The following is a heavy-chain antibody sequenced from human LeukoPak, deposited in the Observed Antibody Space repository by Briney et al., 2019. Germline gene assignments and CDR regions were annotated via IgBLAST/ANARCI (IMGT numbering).Heavy chain of an antibody. CDR3: AREATGTTWLGY. D-gene: IGHD1-1*01. J-gene: IGHJ4*02. CDR2: IYYSGSS. V-gene: IGHV4-59*12. CDR1: GGSISGYH. Sequence: PSETLSLTCNVSGGSISGYHWSWIRQPPGKGLEWLGYIYYSGSSNYNPSLKSRVTISADTSKNQFSLKLSSVTAADTAVYYCAREATGTTWLGYWGQGTLVTVSS.